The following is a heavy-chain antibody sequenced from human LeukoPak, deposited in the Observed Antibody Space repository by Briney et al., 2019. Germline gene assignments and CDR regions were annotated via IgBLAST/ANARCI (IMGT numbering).Heavy chain of an antibody. CDR1: GFTFSSYS. CDR3: AKVKSYYDILTGYPDY. J-gene: IGHJ4*02. V-gene: IGHV3-23*01. CDR2: NSGSGGST. Sequence: GAFPSLSCVASGFTFSSYSMSWVRPDPRKGQEWVAANSGSGGSTNYADTMKGRFTIYTANSKNTLYLQMTAVRAEDTAVYYCAKVKSYYDILTGYPDYWGQGTLVTVSS. D-gene: IGHD3-9*01.